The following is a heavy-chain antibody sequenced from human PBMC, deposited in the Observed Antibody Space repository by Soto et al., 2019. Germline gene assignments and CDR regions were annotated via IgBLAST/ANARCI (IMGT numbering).Heavy chain of an antibody. CDR3: ARAACSSTSCYNYYAYGMDV. J-gene: IGHJ6*02. Sequence: QVQLVQSGPEMKKPGASVKLFGKASGYTFTTYSMHWVRQAPGQRLEWMGWIHAGNGNTEHSQKFQGRVTITRDTSASTAYLELGSLRSEDTAVYYCARAACSSTSCYNYYAYGMDVWGQGTAVTVS. V-gene: IGHV1-3*01. CDR1: GYTFTTYS. D-gene: IGHD2-2*01. CDR2: IHAGNGNT.